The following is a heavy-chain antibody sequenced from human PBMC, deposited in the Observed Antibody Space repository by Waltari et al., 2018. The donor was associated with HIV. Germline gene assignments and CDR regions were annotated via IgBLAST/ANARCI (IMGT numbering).Heavy chain of an antibody. D-gene: IGHD3-3*01. CDR3: VKDGASTIFGVLNGMDV. Sequence: EVQLVESGGGSVQPGRSLRLSCTASGITFDDYGMHWVRQPPGKGLEWVSGISWNSGDIAYADSVKGRFTISRDNTKNSLFLQMNSVRVEDTALYYCVKDGASTIFGVLNGMDVWGQGTTVTVSS. J-gene: IGHJ6*02. V-gene: IGHV3-9*01. CDR2: ISWNSGDI. CDR1: GITFDDYG.